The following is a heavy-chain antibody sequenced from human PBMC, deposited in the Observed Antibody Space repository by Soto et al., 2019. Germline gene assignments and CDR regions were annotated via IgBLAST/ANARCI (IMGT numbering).Heavy chain of an antibody. CDR2: ISGSGGST. Sequence: EVQLLESGGDLVQPGGSLRLSCAASGFTFSSYAMSWVRQAPGKGLEWVSAISGSGGSTYYADSVKGRFTISRDNSKHTLYLQMNSLRAEDTAVYYCAKDLMVRSSGWYDGFDPWGQGTLVTVSS. D-gene: IGHD6-19*01. CDR1: GFTFSSYA. J-gene: IGHJ5*02. V-gene: IGHV3-23*01. CDR3: AKDLMVRSSGWYDGFDP.